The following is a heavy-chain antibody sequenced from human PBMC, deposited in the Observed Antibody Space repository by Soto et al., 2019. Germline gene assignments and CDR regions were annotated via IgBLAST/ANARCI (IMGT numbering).Heavy chain of an antibody. J-gene: IGHJ4*02. Sequence: GGSLRLSCAASGFTFSSYGMHWVRQAPGKGLEWVAVMYYDGSNEYYADSVKGRFTIPRDNSKNTLYLQMNSLRAEDTAIYYCAKDYSSTSYGINYWGQGTLVTVSS. D-gene: IGHD6-6*01. CDR3: AKDYSSTSYGINY. V-gene: IGHV3-33*06. CDR1: GFTFSSYG. CDR2: MYYDGSNE.